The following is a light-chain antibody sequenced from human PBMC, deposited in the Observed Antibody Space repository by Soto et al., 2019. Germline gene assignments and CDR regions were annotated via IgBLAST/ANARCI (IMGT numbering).Light chain of an antibody. V-gene: IGKV3-11*01. CDR1: QSVRSY. J-gene: IGKJ3*01. Sequence: EIVLTQSPATLSLSPGERATLSCRASQSVRSYLAWYQQKPGQTPRLLIYDAFNRATGIPARFSGSGSGTDFTLTISSLEPEDFAVYYCQQRGNWPQTFGPGNKVDI. CDR2: DAF. CDR3: QQRGNWPQT.